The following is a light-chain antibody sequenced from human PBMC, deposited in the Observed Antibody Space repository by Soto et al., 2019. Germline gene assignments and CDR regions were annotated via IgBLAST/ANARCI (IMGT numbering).Light chain of an antibody. J-gene: IGKJ4*01. CDR2: GTS. CDR3: EYYGTSIN. CDR1: QSISNNH. Sequence: EIVLTQSPGTLSLSPGERVTLSCRASQSISNNHLAWYQQKPGQAPRLLIHGTSNRATGIPDRFSGSGSGTDFTLTFSRLEPEDFAVYYCEYYGTSINFGGGTKVDIK. V-gene: IGKV3-20*01.